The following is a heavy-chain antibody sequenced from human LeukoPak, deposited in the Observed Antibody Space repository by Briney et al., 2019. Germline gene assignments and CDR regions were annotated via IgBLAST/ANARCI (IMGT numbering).Heavy chain of an antibody. Sequence: SETLSLTCTVSGGSISSSSYYWGWIRQPPGKGLEWIGSIYYSGSTNYNPSLKSRVTISLDTSGNQFSLKLSSVTAADTAVYYCASGYCGGACQLGGVDMWGQGTMVTVSS. CDR2: IYYSGST. D-gene: IGHD2-21*02. J-gene: IGHJ3*02. V-gene: IGHV4-39*07. CDR3: ASGYCGGACQLGGVDM. CDR1: GGSISSSSYY.